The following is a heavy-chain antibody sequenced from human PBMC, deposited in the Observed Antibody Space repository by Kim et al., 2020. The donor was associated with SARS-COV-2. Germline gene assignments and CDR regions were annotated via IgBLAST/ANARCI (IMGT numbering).Heavy chain of an antibody. V-gene: IGHV3-33*01. J-gene: IGHJ6*02. CDR2: IWYDGSNK. CDR1: GFTFSSYG. D-gene: IGHD6-13*01. Sequence: GGSLRLSCAASGFTFSSYGMHWVRQAPGKGLEWVAVIWYDGSNKYYADSVKGRFTISRDDSKNTLYLQMNSLRAEDTAVYYCARDGSSWYLYYYYGMDVWGQGTTVTVSS. CDR3: ARDGSSWYLYYYYGMDV.